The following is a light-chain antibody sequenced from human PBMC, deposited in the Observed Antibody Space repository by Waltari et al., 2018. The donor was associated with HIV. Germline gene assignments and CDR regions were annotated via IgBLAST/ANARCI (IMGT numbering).Light chain of an antibody. CDR3: SSDTLTTWM. CDR1: SSDLGRYNS. Sequence: SALTQPASVSGSPGQFVTISCPGTSSDLGRYNSVTWYQQHPGEVPKLILYDVTKRPSGSSSRFSGSKSGNTASLTIAGLQAEDEAHYYCSSDTLTTWMFGGGTKLTVL. J-gene: IGLJ3*02. V-gene: IGLV2-14*03. CDR2: DVT.